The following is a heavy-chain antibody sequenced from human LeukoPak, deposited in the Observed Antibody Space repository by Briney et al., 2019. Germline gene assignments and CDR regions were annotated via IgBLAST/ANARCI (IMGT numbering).Heavy chain of an antibody. CDR3: ASGLVGSGFDP. D-gene: IGHD6-6*01. J-gene: IGHJ5*02. Sequence: SQTLSLTCAIAGDSVSSNSGAWNWIRQSPSRGLEWLGRTYYRSKWYYEYAESVKSRITVNADTSKNQFSLQLNSVTPEDTAVYYCASGLVGSGFDPWGQGTLVTVSS. CDR2: TYYRSKWYY. V-gene: IGHV6-1*01. CDR1: GDSVSSNSGA.